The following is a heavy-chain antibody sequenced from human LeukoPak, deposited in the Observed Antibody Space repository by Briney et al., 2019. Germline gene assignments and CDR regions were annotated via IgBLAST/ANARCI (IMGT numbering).Heavy chain of an antibody. V-gene: IGHV3-23*01. J-gene: IGHJ4*02. Sequence: GGSLRHSCAASGFTFSSYARSSVRQSPGKGLEWASAISGSGGSTYYADSVKGRFTISRDNSKNTLYLQMNSLRAEDTAVHYWAKLYSIGSRGLVWGQGNPVTVSS. CDR2: ISGSGGST. CDR3: AKLYSIGSRGLV. CDR1: GFTFSSYA. D-gene: IGHD6-19*01.